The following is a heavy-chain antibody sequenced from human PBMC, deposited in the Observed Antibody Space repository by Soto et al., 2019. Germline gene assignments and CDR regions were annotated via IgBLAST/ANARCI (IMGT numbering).Heavy chain of an antibody. V-gene: IGHV4-4*07. J-gene: IGHJ5*02. CDR3: ARGIDFWSGYADNWFDP. D-gene: IGHD3-3*01. CDR1: GGSISSYY. CDR2: IYTSGST. Sequence: LSRTCTVAGGSISSYYWSWIRQPAGKGLEWIGRIYTSGSTNYNPSLKSRVTMSVDTSKNQFSLKLSSVTAADTAVYYCARGIDFWSGYADNWFDPWGQGTLVTVSS.